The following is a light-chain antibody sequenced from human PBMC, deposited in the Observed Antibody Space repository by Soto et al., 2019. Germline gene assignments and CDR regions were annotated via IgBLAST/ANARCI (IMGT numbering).Light chain of an antibody. CDR3: MQALQTPYT. Sequence: DIVMTQSPLSLPVTPGEPASISCRSSQSLLHSVGYNYLDWYLQKPGQSPQLLICLGSNRASGVPDRFSGRGSGPDFTLKISRVEAEDVGVYYCMQALQTPYTFGQGTKLEIK. CDR2: LGS. CDR1: QSLLHSVGYNY. V-gene: IGKV2-28*01. J-gene: IGKJ2*01.